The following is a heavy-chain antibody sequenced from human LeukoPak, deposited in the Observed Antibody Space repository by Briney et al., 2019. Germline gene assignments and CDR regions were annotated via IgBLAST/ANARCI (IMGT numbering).Heavy chain of an antibody. V-gene: IGHV3-23*01. D-gene: IGHD6-19*01. J-gene: IGHJ4*02. CDR1: GFTFSSYV. CDR3: AKDMWASETVAGTSRLADY. CDR2: IGCGGTGSGGST. Sequence: GGSLRLSCAASGFTFSSYVMSWVRQAPGKGLQWVSAIGCGGTGSGGSTYYPDSVKGRFTISRDNSKNTLYLQMNSLRAEDTAVYYCAKDMWASETVAGTSRLADYWGQGTLVTVSS.